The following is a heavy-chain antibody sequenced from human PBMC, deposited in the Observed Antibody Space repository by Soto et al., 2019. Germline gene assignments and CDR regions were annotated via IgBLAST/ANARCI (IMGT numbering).Heavy chain of an antibody. Sequence: QAQLVESGGGVVQPGGSLRLSCVASGFSLYSYVIHWVRQTPCKGLEWVAVISIDGTRTYYADSVKGLFTVSRDNSKNTQYLHMFGLTMEDTAMYYCVRDLGSSDLEPWGQGTLVTVSS. CDR1: GFSLYSYV. CDR2: ISIDGTRT. D-gene: IGHD6-13*01. V-gene: IGHV3-30*01. J-gene: IGHJ5*02. CDR3: VRDLGSSDLEP.